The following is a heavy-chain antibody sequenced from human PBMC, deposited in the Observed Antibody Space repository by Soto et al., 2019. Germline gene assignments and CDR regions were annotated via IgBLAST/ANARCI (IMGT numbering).Heavy chain of an antibody. CDR3: ARDHSLGGYSYGKFDS. V-gene: IGHV3-11*06. CDR1: GFTFSDYY. CDR2: ISSRGGYT. Sequence: GGSLRLSCAASGFTFSDYYMSWIRQAPGKGLEWVSHISSRGGYTNYADSVKGRFTISRDNAKNTLYLQMNRLRADDTAVYYCARDHSLGGYSYGKFDSWGKGTLVTVS. D-gene: IGHD5-18*01. J-gene: IGHJ4*02.